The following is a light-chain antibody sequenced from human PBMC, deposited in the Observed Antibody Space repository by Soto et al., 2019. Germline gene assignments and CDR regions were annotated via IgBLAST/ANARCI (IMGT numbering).Light chain of an antibody. J-gene: IGLJ2*01. CDR2: SNN. CDR1: SSNVGRNT. Sequence: QLVLTQPPSASGTPGQRVTISCSGSSSNVGRNTVNWYQQLPGTAPKLLIYSNNQRPSGVPDRFSGSKSGTSASLAISGLQSEDEADYYCAAWDDSLNAVVFGGGTQLTVL. V-gene: IGLV1-44*01. CDR3: AAWDDSLNAVV.